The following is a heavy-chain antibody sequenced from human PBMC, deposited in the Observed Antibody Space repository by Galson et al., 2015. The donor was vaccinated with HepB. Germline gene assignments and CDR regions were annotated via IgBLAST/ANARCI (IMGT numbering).Heavy chain of an antibody. CDR3: AKDRLRSMLDY. J-gene: IGHJ4*02. CDR1: GFTFSSYG. V-gene: IGHV3-30*18. Sequence: SLRLSCAASGFTFSSYGMHWVRQAPGKGLEWVAVISYDGSNKYYADSVKGRFTISRDNSKNTLYLQMNSLRAEDTAVYYCAKDRLRSMLDYWGQGTLVTVSS. CDR2: ISYDGSNK. D-gene: IGHD5-12*01.